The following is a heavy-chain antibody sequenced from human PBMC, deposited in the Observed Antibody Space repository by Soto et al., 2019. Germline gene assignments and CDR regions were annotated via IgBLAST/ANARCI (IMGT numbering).Heavy chain of an antibody. CDR2: IIPTVGTP. V-gene: IGHV1-69*08. CDR1: GDTFNTYS. Sequence: QAQLVQPGAEVKKPGSSVSVSCKASGDTFNTYSISWLRQAPGQGLEWMGRIIPTVGTPNYAQKFQGRFTVSAAKSTGTAYMVLTSLTSDDTAVDSCATDGGSTLSSAYNYVMDVWGKGTTVTVSS. J-gene: IGHJ6*04. D-gene: IGHD3-16*02. CDR3: ATDGGSTLSSAYNYVMDV.